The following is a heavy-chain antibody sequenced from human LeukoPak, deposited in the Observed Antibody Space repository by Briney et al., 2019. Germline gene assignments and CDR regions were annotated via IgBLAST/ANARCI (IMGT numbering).Heavy chain of an antibody. J-gene: IGHJ5*02. CDR1: GGSISSSNW. Sequence: SETLSLTCAVSGGSISSSNWWSWVRQPPGKGLEWIGEIYHSGSTNYNPSLKNRVTISVDKSKNQFSLKLSSVTAADTAVYYCARGLLWFGEAGFDPWGQGTLVTVSS. V-gene: IGHV4-4*02. CDR3: ARGLLWFGEAGFDP. CDR2: IYHSGST. D-gene: IGHD3-10*01.